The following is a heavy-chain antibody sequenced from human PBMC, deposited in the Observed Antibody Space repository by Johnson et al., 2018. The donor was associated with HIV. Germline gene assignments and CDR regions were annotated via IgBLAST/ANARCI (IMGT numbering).Heavy chain of an antibody. D-gene: IGHD3-10*01. V-gene: IGHV3-11*04. CDR1: GFTFSDYY. CDR2: ISSSGTNM. CDR3: ARTSSGSRNALDI. J-gene: IGHJ3*02. Sequence: VLLFESGGGLVKPGGSLRLSCAASGFTFSDYYMNWIRQAPGKGLEGVSYISSSGTNMYYSDYVKGRFTISRDNANNSLHLQMNRPRAEDTAVYYCARTSSGSRNALDIWGLGTMVTVSS.